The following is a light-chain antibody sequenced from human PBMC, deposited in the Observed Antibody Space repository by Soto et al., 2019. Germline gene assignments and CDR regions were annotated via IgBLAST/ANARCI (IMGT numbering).Light chain of an antibody. CDR1: QSVSSK. V-gene: IGKV3-15*01. CDR2: FAS. CDR3: QHYNSYSEA. Sequence: EIVMTQSPATLSVSPGERATLSCRASQSVSSKLAWFQQKPGQAPRLLIYFASTRATDIPARFSGSGSGTEFTLTISSLQSEDFATYYCQHYNSYSEAFGQGTKVELK. J-gene: IGKJ1*01.